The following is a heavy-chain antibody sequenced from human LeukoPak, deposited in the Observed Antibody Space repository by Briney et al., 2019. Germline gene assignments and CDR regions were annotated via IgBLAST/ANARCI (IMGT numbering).Heavy chain of an antibody. V-gene: IGHV1-8*03. CDR1: GYTFTGYY. CDR3: ARAWGYYDSSGYNAFDI. D-gene: IGHD3-22*01. J-gene: IGHJ3*02. CDR2: MNPNSGNT. Sequence: EASVKVSCKASGYTFTGYYMHWVRQAPGQGLEWMGWMNPNSGNTGYAQKFQGRVTITRNTSISTAYMELSSLRSEDTAVYYCARAWGYYDSSGYNAFDIWGQGTMVTVSS.